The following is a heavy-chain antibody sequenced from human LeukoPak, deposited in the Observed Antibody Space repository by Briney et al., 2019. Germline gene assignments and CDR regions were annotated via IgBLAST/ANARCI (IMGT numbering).Heavy chain of an antibody. J-gene: IGHJ4*02. CDR2: IIPIFGTT. CDR1: GGTFSSYA. Sequence: SVKVSCKXSGGTFSSYAISWVRQAPGQGLEWMGGIIPIFGTTNYSQTFQGRVTITTDESTSTAYMELSSLGSEDTAVYYCARDRGIAVAGVFDYWGQGTLVTVSS. V-gene: IGHV1-69*05. CDR3: ARDRGIAVAGVFDY. D-gene: IGHD6-19*01.